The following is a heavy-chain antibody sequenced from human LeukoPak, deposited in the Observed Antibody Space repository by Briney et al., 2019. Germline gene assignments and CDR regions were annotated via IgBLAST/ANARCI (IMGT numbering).Heavy chain of an antibody. CDR3: ARDPTRDDC. J-gene: IGHJ4*02. CDR1: GFTFSSYS. Sequence: GGSLRLPCAASGFTFSSYSMNWVRQAPGQGLEWVSSITSRGNTFYADSVKGRFTISRDNAKNSLYLQMNSLRAEDTAVYYCARDPTRDDCWGQGTLVTVSS. V-gene: IGHV3-21*01. CDR2: ITSRGNT. D-gene: IGHD2-21*01.